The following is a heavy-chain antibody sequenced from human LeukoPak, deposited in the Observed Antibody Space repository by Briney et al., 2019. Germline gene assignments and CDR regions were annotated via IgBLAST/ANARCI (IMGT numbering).Heavy chain of an antibody. CDR1: GYTFTSYD. CDR2: MNPNSGNT. CDR3: ARAPIGGYCSSTSCPKNWFDP. V-gene: IGHV1-8*01. Sequence: ASVTVSCTASGYTFTSYDINWVRQATGQGLEWMGWMNPNSGNTGYAQKFQGRVTMTRNTSISTAYMELSSLRSEDTAVYYCARAPIGGYCSSTSCPKNWFDPWGQGTLVTVSS. J-gene: IGHJ5*02. D-gene: IGHD2-2*01.